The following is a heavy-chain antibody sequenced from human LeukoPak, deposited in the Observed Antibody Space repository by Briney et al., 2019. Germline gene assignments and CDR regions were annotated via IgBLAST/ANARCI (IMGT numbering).Heavy chain of an antibody. Sequence: SETLSLTCTVSGGSISSYYWSWIRQPPGKGLEWMGHIYYSGSTNYNPSLKSRVTISVDTSKNQFSLKLSSVTAADTAVYYCARATTQKGSYYDSSGYAPFDAFDIWGQGTMVTVSS. J-gene: IGHJ3*02. V-gene: IGHV4-59*01. CDR2: IYYSGST. CDR3: ARATTQKGSYYDSSGYAPFDAFDI. CDR1: GGSISSYY. D-gene: IGHD3-22*01.